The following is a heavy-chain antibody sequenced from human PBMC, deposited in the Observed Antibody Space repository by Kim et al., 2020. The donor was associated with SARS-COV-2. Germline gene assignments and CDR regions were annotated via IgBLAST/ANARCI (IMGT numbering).Heavy chain of an antibody. CDR3: ARGDNVYQIFGVVITPSDV. CDR1: GFTFSSYS. Sequence: GGSLRLSCAASGFTFSSYSMNWVRQAPGKGLEWVSYISSSSSTIYYADSVKGRFTISRDNAKNSLYLQMNSLRDEDTAVYYCARGDNVYQIFGVVITPSDVWGQGTTVTVSS. J-gene: IGHJ6*02. D-gene: IGHD3-3*01. V-gene: IGHV3-48*02. CDR2: ISSSSSTI.